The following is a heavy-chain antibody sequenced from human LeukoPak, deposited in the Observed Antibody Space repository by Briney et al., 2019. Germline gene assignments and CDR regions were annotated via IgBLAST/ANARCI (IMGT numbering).Heavy chain of an antibody. Sequence: CLIPSCAASGFTFGSYSTSWVRHVPKGGREWVSSISSSISYIYYADSVKGRFTISRDNDKNSLYLQMNSLRAEDTAVYYCAREPRASPEPHFDYWGQGTLVTVSS. V-gene: IGHV3-21*01. CDR1: GFTFGSYS. CDR3: AREPRASPEPHFDY. D-gene: IGHD1-14*01. J-gene: IGHJ4*02. CDR2: ISSSISYI.